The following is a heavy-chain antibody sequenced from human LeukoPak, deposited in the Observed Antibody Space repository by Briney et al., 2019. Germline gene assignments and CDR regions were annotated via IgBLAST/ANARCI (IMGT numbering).Heavy chain of an antibody. CDR1: GGSISSYY. CDR2: IYTSGST. J-gene: IGHJ5*02. Sequence: NPSETLSLTCTVSGGSISSYYWSWIRQPAGKGLEWIGRIYTSGSTNYNPSLKSRVTMSVDTSKNQFSLKLSSVTAADTAVYYCARDTEYQQRRWFDPWGQGTLVTVSS. V-gene: IGHV4-4*07. D-gene: IGHD2-2*01. CDR3: ARDTEYQQRRWFDP.